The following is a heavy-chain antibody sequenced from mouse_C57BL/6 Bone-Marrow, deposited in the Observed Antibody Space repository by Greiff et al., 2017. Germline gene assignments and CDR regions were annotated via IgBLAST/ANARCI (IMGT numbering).Heavy chain of an antibody. D-gene: IGHD1-1*01. V-gene: IGHV1-61*01. CDR3: ARENGYGSSLYWYFEV. Sequence: QVQLQQPGAELVRPGSSVKLSCKASGYTFTSYWMDWVKQRPGQGLEWIGNIYPSDSETHYNQKFKDKATLTVDKSSSTAYMQLSSLTSEDSAVYYCARENGYGSSLYWYFEVWGTGTTVTVPS. CDR2: IYPSDSET. CDR1: GYTFTSYW. J-gene: IGHJ1*03.